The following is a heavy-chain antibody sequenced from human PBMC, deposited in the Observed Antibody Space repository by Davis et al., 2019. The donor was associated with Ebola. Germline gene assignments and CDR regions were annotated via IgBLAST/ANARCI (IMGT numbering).Heavy chain of an antibody. CDR2: ISSSSSYI. CDR3: AKDGYYYGMDV. V-gene: IGHV3-21*04. J-gene: IGHJ6*02. CDR1: GFTFSSYS. Sequence: GGSLRLPCAASGFTFSSYSMNWVRQAPGKGLEWVSSISSSSSYIYYADSVKGRFTISRDNAKNSLYLQMNSLRAEDTALYYCAKDGYYYGMDVWGQGTTVTVSS.